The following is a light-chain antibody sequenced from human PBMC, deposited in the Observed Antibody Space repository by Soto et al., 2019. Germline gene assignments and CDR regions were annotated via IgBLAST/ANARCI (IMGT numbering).Light chain of an antibody. CDR3: QSYDSSLSGYV. CDR2: GNS. J-gene: IGLJ1*01. Sequence: QLVLTQPPSVSGAPGQRVTISCTGSSSNIGAGYDVHWYQQLPGTAPKLLIYGNSNRPSGVPDRFSGSKSGTSASLAITVLQAEDEADYYCQSYDSSLSGYVFGTGTKVTVL. V-gene: IGLV1-40*01. CDR1: SSNIGAGYD.